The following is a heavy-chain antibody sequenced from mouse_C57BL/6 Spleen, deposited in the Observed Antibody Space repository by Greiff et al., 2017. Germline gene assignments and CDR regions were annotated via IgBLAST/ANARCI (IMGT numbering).Heavy chain of an antibody. CDR1: GFTFSDYY. Sequence: EVKLMESGGGLVQPGGSLKLSCAASGFTFSDYYMYWVRQTPEKRLEWVAYISNGGGSTYYPDTVKGRFTISRDNAKNTLYLQMSRLKSEDTAMYYCARQGTTSYYFDYWGQGTTLTVSS. CDR2: ISNGGGST. D-gene: IGHD1-1*01. J-gene: IGHJ2*01. V-gene: IGHV5-12*01. CDR3: ARQGTTSYYFDY.